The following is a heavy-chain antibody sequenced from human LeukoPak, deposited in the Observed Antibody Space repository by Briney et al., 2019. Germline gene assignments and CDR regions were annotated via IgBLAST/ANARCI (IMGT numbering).Heavy chain of an antibody. J-gene: IGHJ4*02. CDR1: GFSFKDCN. V-gene: IGHV3-30*18. CDR3: AKDGDGYNSGPPIDY. CDR2: ISYDGSNK. Sequence: PGGSLRLSCAASGFSFKDCNMHWVRQAPDKGLEWVAVISYDGSNKYYADSVKGRFTISRDNSKNTLYLQMNSLRAEDTAVYYCAKDGDGYNSGPPIDYWGQGTLVTVSS. D-gene: IGHD5-24*01.